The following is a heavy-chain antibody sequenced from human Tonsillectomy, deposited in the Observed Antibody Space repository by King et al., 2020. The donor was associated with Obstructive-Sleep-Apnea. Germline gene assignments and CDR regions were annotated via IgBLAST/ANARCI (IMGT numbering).Heavy chain of an antibody. J-gene: IGHJ6*02. CDR1: GYTFTGYY. D-gene: IGHD2-15*01. Sequence: QLVQSGAEVKKPGASVKVSCKASGYTFTGYYMHWVRQAPGQGLEWMGWINPNSGGTNYAQKFQGWVTMTRDTSISTAYMELSRLGSDDTAVYYCARGALPATYYIMDVWGQGTTVNVSS. CDR3: ARGALPATYYIMDV. CDR2: INPNSGGT. V-gene: IGHV1-2*04.